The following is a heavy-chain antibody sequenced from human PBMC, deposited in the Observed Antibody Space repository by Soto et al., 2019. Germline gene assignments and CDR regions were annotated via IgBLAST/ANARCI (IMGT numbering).Heavy chain of an antibody. CDR2: MNPNTGNT. Sequence: QVQLVQSGAEVKKPGASVKVSCKASGYTFTSYDINWVRQATGQGLEWMGWMNPNTGNTGYAQKSQGRVTMTRNTSISTAYMEPSSLRSEDTAVYYCARGRAITGTMPSWGQGTLVTVSS. J-gene: IGHJ5*02. CDR1: GYTFTSYD. CDR3: ARGRAITGTMPS. V-gene: IGHV1-8*01. D-gene: IGHD1-20*01.